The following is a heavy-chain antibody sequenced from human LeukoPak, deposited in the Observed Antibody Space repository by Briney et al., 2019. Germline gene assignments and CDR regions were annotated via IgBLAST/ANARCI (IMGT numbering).Heavy chain of an antibody. D-gene: IGHD3/OR15-3a*01. V-gene: IGHV4-39*01. Sequence: AGGSLRLSCAATGFTFSSYRMNWVRQPPGKGLEWIGSIYYSGSTYYNPSLKSRVTISVDTSKNQFSLKLRSVTAADTAVYYCARHFGTWGQGTLVTVSS. J-gene: IGHJ4*02. CDR1: GFTFSSYRMN. CDR2: IYYSGST. CDR3: ARHFGT.